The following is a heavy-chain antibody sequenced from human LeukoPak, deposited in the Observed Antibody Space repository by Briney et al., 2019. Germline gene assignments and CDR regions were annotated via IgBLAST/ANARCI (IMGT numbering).Heavy chain of an antibody. CDR3: TRVRDSSNWWGALDI. D-gene: IGHD6-13*01. Sequence: ASVKVSCKASGYTFVTSSISWVRQAPGQRLEWMGWISPNSGNTQYAQKVQGRVTMTADTFTNTAYMELRNLRSDDTALYYCTRVRDSSNWWGALDIWGQGTMVTVSS. CDR2: ISPNSGNT. J-gene: IGHJ3*02. V-gene: IGHV1-18*01. CDR1: GYTFVTSS.